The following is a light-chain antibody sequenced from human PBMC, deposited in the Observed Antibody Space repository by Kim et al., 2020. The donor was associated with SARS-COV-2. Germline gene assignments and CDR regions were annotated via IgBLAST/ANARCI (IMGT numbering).Light chain of an antibody. J-gene: IGLJ2*01. CDR2: RNN. Sequence: QRVTISCSGSRSNIGSNYVYWYQQLPGTAPKLLIYRNNQRPSGVPDRFSGSKSGTSASLAISGLRSEDEADYYCAAWDDSLSGLVLFGGGTKLTVL. V-gene: IGLV1-47*01. CDR3: AAWDDSLSGLVL. CDR1: RSNIGSNY.